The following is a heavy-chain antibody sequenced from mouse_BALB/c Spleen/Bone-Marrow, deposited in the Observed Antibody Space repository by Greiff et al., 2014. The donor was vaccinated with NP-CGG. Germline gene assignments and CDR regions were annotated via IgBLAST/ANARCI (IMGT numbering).Heavy chain of an antibody. CDR3: ARLYGNYGGYFDY. D-gene: IGHD2-10*02. J-gene: IGHJ2*01. V-gene: IGHV2-6-4*01. CDR1: GFSLSRYS. Sequence: VQGVESGPGLAAPSQSLSITCTVSGFSLSRYSVHWVRQPPGKGLEWLGMIWGGGSTDYNSALKSRLSISKDNSKSQVFLKMNSLQTDDTAMYYCARLYGNYGGYFDYWGQGTTLTVSS. CDR2: IWGGGST.